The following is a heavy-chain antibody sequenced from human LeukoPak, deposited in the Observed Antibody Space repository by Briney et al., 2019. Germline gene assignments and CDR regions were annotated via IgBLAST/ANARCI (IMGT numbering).Heavy chain of an antibody. Sequence: PGGSLRLSCAASGFTFSSSWMTWVRQAPGKGLEWVSAISGSGSGDSTYYADSVKGRFTISRDNSKNTLYLQMNSLRAEDTAVYYCAKIRAPAYDFWGQGTMVTVSS. V-gene: IGHV3-23*01. J-gene: IGHJ3*01. CDR3: AKIRAPAYDF. D-gene: IGHD3-3*02. CDR2: ISGSGSGDST. CDR1: GFTFSSSW.